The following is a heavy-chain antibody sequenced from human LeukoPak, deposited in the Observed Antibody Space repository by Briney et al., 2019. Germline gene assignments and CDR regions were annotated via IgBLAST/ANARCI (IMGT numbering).Heavy chain of an antibody. D-gene: IGHD3-3*01. V-gene: IGHV3-21*01. CDR3: ARVAQFWSGYHIDY. CDR1: GFTFSSYS. J-gene: IGHJ4*02. CDR2: ISSSSSYI. Sequence: PGGSLRLSCAASGFTFSSYSMNWVRQAPGKGLEWVSSISSSSSYIYYADSVKGRFTISRDNAKNSLYLQMNSLRAEDTAVYYCARVAQFWSGYHIDYWGQGTLVTVSS.